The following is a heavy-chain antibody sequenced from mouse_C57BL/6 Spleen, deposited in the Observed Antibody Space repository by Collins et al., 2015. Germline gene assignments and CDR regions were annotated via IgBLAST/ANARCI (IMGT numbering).Heavy chain of an antibody. CDR2: IHPNSGST. D-gene: IGHD1-1*01. Sequence: QVQLQQPGAELVKPGASVKLSCKASGYTFTSYWMHWVKQRPGQGLEWIGMIHPNSGSTNYNEKFKSKATLTVDKSSSTAYMQLSSLTSEDSAVYYCAGRDYYGSSYIDYWGQGTTLTVSS. J-gene: IGHJ2*01. CDR1: GYTFTSYW. CDR3: AGRDYYGSSYIDY. V-gene: IGHV1-64*01.